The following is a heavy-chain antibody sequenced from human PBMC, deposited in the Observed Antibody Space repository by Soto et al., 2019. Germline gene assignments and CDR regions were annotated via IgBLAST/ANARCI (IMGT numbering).Heavy chain of an antibody. D-gene: IGHD4-17*01. CDR2: IIPIFGTA. CDR3: AREVATVTPGGYGMDV. Sequence: SVNVSCKASGGTFRSYAISWVRQAPGQGLEWMGGIIPIFGTANYAQKFHGRVTITADESTSTASMVLSSQSSEGTAVYYCAREVATVTPGGYGMDVWGQGTMVTVSS. V-gene: IGHV1-69*13. CDR1: GGTFRSYA. J-gene: IGHJ6*02.